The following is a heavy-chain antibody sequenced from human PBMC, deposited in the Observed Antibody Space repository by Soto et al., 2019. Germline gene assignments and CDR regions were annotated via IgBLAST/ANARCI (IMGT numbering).Heavy chain of an antibody. CDR2: IRSKANSYAT. Sequence: EVQLVESGGGLVQPGGSLKLSCAASGFTFSGSAMHWVRQASGKGLEWVGRIRSKANSYATAYAASVKGRFTISRDDSKNTAYLQMNSLKTEDTAVYYCTRREYSSSSGDYWGQGTLVNVSS. CDR3: TRREYSSSSGDY. V-gene: IGHV3-73*02. J-gene: IGHJ4*02. D-gene: IGHD6-6*01. CDR1: GFTFSGSA.